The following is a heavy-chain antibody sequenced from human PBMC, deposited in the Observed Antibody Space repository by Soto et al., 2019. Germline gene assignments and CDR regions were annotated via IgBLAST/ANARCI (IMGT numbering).Heavy chain of an antibody. J-gene: IGHJ4*02. CDR2: IYYSGST. D-gene: IGHD3-22*01. V-gene: IGHV4-59*08. CDR1: GGSISSYY. CDR3: ARRGYDSSGYYPNFDY. Sequence: SETLSLTCTVSGGSISSYYWSWIRQPPGKGLEWIGYIYYSGSTNYNPSLKSRVTISVDTSKNQFSLKLSSVTAADTAVYYCARRGYDSSGYYPNFDYWGQGTLVTVSS.